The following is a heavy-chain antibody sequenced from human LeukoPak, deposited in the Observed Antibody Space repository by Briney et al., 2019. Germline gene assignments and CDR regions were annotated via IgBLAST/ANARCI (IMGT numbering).Heavy chain of an antibody. CDR1: GYTFTSYD. CDR2: MNPNSGNT. D-gene: IGHD1-14*01. Sequence: ASVKVSCKASGYTFTSYDINWVRQATGQGLEWMGWMNPNSGNTGYAQKFQGRVTMTRSTSISTAYMELSSLRSEDTAVYYCARDYRRNYYYYYMDVWGKGTTVTVSS. CDR3: ARDYRRNYYYYYMDV. J-gene: IGHJ6*03. V-gene: IGHV1-8*01.